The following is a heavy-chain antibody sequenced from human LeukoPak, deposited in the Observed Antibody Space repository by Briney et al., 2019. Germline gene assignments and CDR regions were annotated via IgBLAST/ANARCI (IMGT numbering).Heavy chain of an antibody. V-gene: IGHV4-39*07. CDR1: GGSISSSSYY. CDR2: IYYSGST. J-gene: IGHJ4*02. D-gene: IGHD3-22*01. Sequence: PSETLSLTCTVSGGSISSSSYYWGWIRQPPGKGLEWIGSIYYSGSTYYNPSLKSRVTISVDTSKNQFSLKLSSVTAADTAVYYCARDAGSGYYDSSGRYDHWGQGTLVTVSS. CDR3: ARDAGSGYYDSSGRYDH.